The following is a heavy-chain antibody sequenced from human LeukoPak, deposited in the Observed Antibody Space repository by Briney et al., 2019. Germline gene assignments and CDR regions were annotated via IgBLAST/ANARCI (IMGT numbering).Heavy chain of an antibody. CDR3: ARASRGYSGYDPRSHFDY. CDR1: GFTFSSYG. V-gene: IGHV3-30*03. D-gene: IGHD5-12*01. CDR2: ISYDGSNK. J-gene: IGHJ4*02. Sequence: GGSLRLSCAASGFTFSSYGMHWVRQAPGKGLEWVAVISYDGSNKGYADSVKGRFTLSRDNSKNTLYLQMNSLRAEDTAVYYCARASRGYSGYDPRSHFDYWGQGTLVTVSS.